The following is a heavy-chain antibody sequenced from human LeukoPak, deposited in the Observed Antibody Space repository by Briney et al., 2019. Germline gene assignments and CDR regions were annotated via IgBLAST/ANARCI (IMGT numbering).Heavy chain of an antibody. J-gene: IGHJ4*02. CDR2: IGYDGTNE. Sequence: PGRSLRLSCAASGFTFSSYGMHWVRQAPGKGLEWVALIGYDGTNEYYADSVKGRFTISRDNSKNTLYLQMNSLRAEDTAVYYCARDLYCRRTSCYAPCLDYWGQGTLVTVSS. CDR1: GFTFSSYG. V-gene: IGHV3-33*01. CDR3: ARDLYCRRTSCYAPCLDY. D-gene: IGHD2-2*01.